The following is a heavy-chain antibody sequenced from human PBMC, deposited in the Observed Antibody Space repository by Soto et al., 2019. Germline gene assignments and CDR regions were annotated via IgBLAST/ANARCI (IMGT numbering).Heavy chain of an antibody. J-gene: IGHJ4*02. CDR2: IYYSGST. Sequence: QVQLQESGPGLVKPSQTLSLTCTVSGGSISSGAYYWSWVRQPPGKGLEWIGYIYYSGSTYYNPSLKSRVTISVDTSKNHFSLKLSSVTAADTAVYYCARLKGPLYYFDYWGQGTLVTVSS. V-gene: IGHV4-30-4*01. CDR3: ARLKGPLYYFDY. CDR1: GGSISSGAYY.